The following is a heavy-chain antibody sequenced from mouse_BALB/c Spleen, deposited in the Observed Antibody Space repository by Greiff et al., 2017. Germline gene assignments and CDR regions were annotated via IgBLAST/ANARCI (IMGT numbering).Heavy chain of an antibody. J-gene: IGHJ3*01. CDR2: ISSGGSYT. D-gene: IGHD2-3*01. Sequence: EVMLVESGGGLVKPGGSLKLSCAASGFTFSSYTMSWVRQTPEKRLEWVATISSGGSYTYYPDTVTGRFTISRDNAKNTLYLEMSSLRSEDTAMYYCAREGYSAWFAYWGQGTLVTVSA. CDR3: AREGYSAWFAY. CDR1: GFTFSSYT. V-gene: IGHV5-9-1*01.